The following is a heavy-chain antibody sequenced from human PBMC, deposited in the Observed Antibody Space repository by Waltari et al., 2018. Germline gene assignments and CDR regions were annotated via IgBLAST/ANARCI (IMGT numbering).Heavy chain of an antibody. Sequence: QVQLVESGGGVVQSGVSLRLSCAASGFTFSSYGMHWVRQAPDKGLEWVAFIRYDGNNQYYADSVKGRFTISRDNSKNTLYLQMNGLRTEDTAIYYCAKTNYDFWSGAAPCDPWGQGTLVTVSS. CDR3: AKTNYDFWSGAAPCDP. D-gene: IGHD3-3*01. J-gene: IGHJ5*02. V-gene: IGHV3-30*02. CDR1: GFTFSSYG. CDR2: IRYDGNNQ.